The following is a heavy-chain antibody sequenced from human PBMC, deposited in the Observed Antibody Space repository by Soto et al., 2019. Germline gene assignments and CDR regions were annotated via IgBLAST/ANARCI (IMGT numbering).Heavy chain of an antibody. Sequence: GASVKVSCKASGGTFSNYAISWVRQAPGQGLKWMGGIIPIFGTANYAQKFQGRVTITADESTSTAYMELSSLRSEDTAVYYCARPLTPYCSGGRCYSGLDYWGQGTLVTVSS. D-gene: IGHD2-15*01. J-gene: IGHJ4*02. CDR1: GGTFSNYA. CDR3: ARPLTPYCSGGRCYSGLDY. V-gene: IGHV1-69*13. CDR2: IIPIFGTA.